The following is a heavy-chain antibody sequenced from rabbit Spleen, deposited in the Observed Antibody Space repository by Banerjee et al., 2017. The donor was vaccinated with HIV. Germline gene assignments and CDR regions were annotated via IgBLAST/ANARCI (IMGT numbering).Heavy chain of an antibody. CDR3: ARDLVGVIGWNFYL. CDR2: IYTGSSGST. Sequence: QEQLVESGGDLVKPWTSLTLTCPASGFSFSSSYHICWYRQAPGKGLECIACIYTGSSGSTYYATWAKGRFTISRTSSTTVTLRMTSLTAADRATYFCARDLVGVIGWNFYLWGPGTLVTVS. CDR1: GFSFSSSYH. V-gene: IGHV1S45*01. D-gene: IGHD1-1*01. J-gene: IGHJ4*01.